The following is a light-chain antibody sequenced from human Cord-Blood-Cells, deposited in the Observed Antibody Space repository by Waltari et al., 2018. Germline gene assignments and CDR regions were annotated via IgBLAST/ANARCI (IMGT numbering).Light chain of an antibody. CDR2: DVS. CDR1: SSDVGGNNY. J-gene: IGLJ1*01. Sequence: QSALTQPRSVSGSPGQSVTISCTGTSSDVGGNNYVSWYQQHPGKAPKLMIYDVSKRPSGVPDRFSGSKSGNTASLTISGLQAEDEADYYCCSYAGSYTFPYVFGTGTKVTVL. V-gene: IGLV2-11*01. CDR3: CSYAGSYTFPYV.